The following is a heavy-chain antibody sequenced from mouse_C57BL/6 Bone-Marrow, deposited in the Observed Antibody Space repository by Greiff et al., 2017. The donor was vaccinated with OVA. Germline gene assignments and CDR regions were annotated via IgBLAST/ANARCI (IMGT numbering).Heavy chain of an antibody. CDR3: AKGGRSNAFAY. D-gene: IGHD2-5*01. V-gene: IGHV1-77*01. CDR1: GYTFTDYY. J-gene: IGHJ3*01. Sequence: QVHVKQSGAELVKPGASVKISCKASGYTFTDYYINWVKQRPGQGLEWIGKIGPGSGSTYYNEKFKGKATLAADKSSSTAYMQLSSLTSEDSAVCVCAKGGRSNAFAYWGQGTLVTVSA. CDR2: IGPGSGST.